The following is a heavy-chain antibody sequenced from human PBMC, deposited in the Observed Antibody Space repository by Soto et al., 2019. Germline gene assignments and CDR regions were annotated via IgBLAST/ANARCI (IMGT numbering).Heavy chain of an antibody. J-gene: IGHJ6*02. D-gene: IGHD5-18*01. V-gene: IGHV2-5*02. CDR3: AHSSIVATIGGRGYSYGPRRYYGMDV. CDR1: GFSLSTSGVG. Sequence: SGPALVNPTQTLTLTCTFSGFSLSTSGVGVGWIRQPPGKALERLALIYWDDDKRYSPSLKSRLTITKDTSKNQVVLTMTNMDPVDTATYYCAHSSIVATIGGRGYSYGPRRYYGMDVWGQGTTVTVSS. CDR2: IYWDDDK.